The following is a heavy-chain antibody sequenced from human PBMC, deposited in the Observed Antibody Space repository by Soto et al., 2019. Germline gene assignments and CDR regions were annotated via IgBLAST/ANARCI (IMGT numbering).Heavy chain of an antibody. V-gene: IGHV1-18*01. CDR2: ISAYNGNT. D-gene: IGHD3-3*01. CDR1: GYTFTSYG. CDR3: ARARGHYDFWSGDNWFDP. Sequence: QVQLVQSGAEVKKPGASVKVSCKASGYTFTSYGISWVRQAPGQGLEWMGWISAYNGNTNYAQKFQGRVTMTTDTSTSTAYMELRSLRSDDTAVYYCARARGHYDFWSGDNWFDPWGQGTLVTVSS. J-gene: IGHJ5*02.